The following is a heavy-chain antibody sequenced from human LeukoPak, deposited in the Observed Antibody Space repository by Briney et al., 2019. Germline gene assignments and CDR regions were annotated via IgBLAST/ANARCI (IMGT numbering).Heavy chain of an antibody. V-gene: IGHV4-59*01. CDR1: GGSIGSYY. CDR3: AGYSGYDYRFDY. J-gene: IGHJ4*02. D-gene: IGHD5-12*01. CDR2: IYYSGST. Sequence: SETLSLTCTVSGGSIGSYYWSWIRQPPGKGLEWIGYIYYSGSTNYNPSLKSRVTISVDTSKNQFSLKLSSVTAADTAVYYCAGYSGYDYRFDYWGQGTLVTVSS.